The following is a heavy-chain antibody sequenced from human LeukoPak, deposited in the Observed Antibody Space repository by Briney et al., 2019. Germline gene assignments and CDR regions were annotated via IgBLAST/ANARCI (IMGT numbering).Heavy chain of an antibody. J-gene: IGHJ6*03. V-gene: IGHV3-48*01. Sequence: GGSLRRSCAASGFTFSSYGMNWVRQAPGKGLEWVSYISSSSSTIDYADSVKGRFTISRDNAKNSLYLQMNSLRAEDTAVYYCARVGDYYMDVWAKGTTVTVSS. CDR3: ARVGDYYMDV. CDR1: GFTFSSYG. CDR2: ISSSSSTI.